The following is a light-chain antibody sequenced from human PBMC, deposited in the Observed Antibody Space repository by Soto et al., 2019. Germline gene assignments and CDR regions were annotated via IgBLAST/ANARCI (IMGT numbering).Light chain of an antibody. J-gene: IGKJ5*01. Sequence: DIQLTQSPSFLSASVGDRVTITCRASQGMSSYLAWYQQKQGKAPKLLIYDVSTLQSGVPSRFRGSASGTEFTLTISSLQPEDLATYYCQQPNSYPTFDQGTRLDIK. CDR3: QQPNSYPT. CDR1: QGMSSY. CDR2: DVS. V-gene: IGKV1-9*01.